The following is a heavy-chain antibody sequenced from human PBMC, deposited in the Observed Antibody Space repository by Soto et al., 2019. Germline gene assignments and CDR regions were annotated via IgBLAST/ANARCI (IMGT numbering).Heavy chain of an antibody. CDR2: INAGNGNT. CDR3: ARSTSSGYSYYFDY. Sequence: QVQLVQSGAEVKKPGASVKVSCKASGYTFTSYAMHWVRQAPGQRLEWMGWINAGNGNTKYSQKFQGRVTITRDTSGSTAYMELSSLRSEDTAVYYCARSTSSGYSYYFDYWGQGTLVTVSS. V-gene: IGHV1-3*01. D-gene: IGHD3-22*01. CDR1: GYTFTSYA. J-gene: IGHJ4*02.